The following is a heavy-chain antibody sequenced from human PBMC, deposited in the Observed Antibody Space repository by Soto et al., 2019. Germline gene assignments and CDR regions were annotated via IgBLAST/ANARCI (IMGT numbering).Heavy chain of an antibody. D-gene: IGHD2-15*01. CDR2: ISGSGGST. CDR3: AKERNLFFCSGGSCPDAFDI. Sequence: PGGSLRLSCAASGFTFSSYAMSWVRQAPGKGLEWVSAISGSGGSTYYADSVKGRFTISRDNSKNTLYLQMNSLRAEDTAVYYCAKERNLFFCSGGSCPDAFDIWGQGTMVTVSS. J-gene: IGHJ3*02. V-gene: IGHV3-23*01. CDR1: GFTFSSYA.